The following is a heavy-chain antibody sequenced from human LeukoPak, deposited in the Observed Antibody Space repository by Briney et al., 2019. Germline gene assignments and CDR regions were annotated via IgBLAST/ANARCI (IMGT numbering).Heavy chain of an antibody. CDR3: ARDNGLGYCSSTSCYRGSIDAFDI. D-gene: IGHD2-2*01. V-gene: IGHV4-4*02. J-gene: IGHJ3*02. CDR2: IYHSGST. CDR1: GGSISSSNW. Sequence: PSETLSLTCAVSGGSISSSNWWSWVRQPPGKGLEGIGEIYHSGSTNYNPPLKSRVTISVDKSKNQFSLKLSSVAAADTAVYYCARDNGLGYCSSTSCYRGSIDAFDIWGQGTMVTVSS.